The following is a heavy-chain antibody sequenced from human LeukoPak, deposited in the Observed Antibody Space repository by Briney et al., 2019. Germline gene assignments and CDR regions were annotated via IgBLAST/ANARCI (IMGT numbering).Heavy chain of an antibody. CDR2: IIPIFGTA. J-gene: IGHJ4*02. D-gene: IGHD2-8*01. CDR1: GYTFTSYG. V-gene: IGHV1-69*05. CDR3: ARDSDCTNGVCSLDY. Sequence: SVKVSCKASGYTFTSYGISWVRQAPGQGLEWMGGIIPIFGTANYAQKFQGRVTITTDESTSTAYMELSSLRSEDTAVYYCARDSDCTNGVCSLDYWGQGTLVTVSS.